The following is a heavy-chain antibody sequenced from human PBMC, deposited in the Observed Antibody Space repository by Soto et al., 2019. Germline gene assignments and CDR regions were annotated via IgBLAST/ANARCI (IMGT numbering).Heavy chain of an antibody. D-gene: IGHD2-21*02. Sequence: SETQSLTCTVSGDSINNDYWSWVRQPPGRGLEWIGYIFYSGSTNYNPSLKSRVTMSVDRSKNHFSLKLTSVTAADTAVYYCVTGGDGYRFDYWGQGTLVTVSS. CDR3: VTGGDGYRFDY. J-gene: IGHJ4*02. CDR1: GDSINNDY. V-gene: IGHV4-59*01. CDR2: IFYSGST.